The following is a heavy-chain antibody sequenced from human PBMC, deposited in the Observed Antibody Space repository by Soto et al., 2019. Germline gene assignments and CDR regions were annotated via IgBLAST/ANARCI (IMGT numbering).Heavy chain of an antibody. Sequence: PGGSLRLSCAASGFTFSSYAMSWVRQAPGKGLEWVSTISGISGTAYYADFVKGRFTISRDNSKNTLYLQMNSLSPEDTGVYYCAKDPGVIAYYYYGMDVWGQGTTVTVS. J-gene: IGHJ6*02. V-gene: IGHV3-23*01. CDR2: ISGISGTA. D-gene: IGHD2-21*01. CDR1: GFTFSSYA. CDR3: AKDPGVIAYYYYGMDV.